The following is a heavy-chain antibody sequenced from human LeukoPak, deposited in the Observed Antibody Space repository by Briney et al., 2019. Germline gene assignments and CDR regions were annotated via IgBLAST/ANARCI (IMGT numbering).Heavy chain of an antibody. J-gene: IGHJ4*02. CDR1: GDSVSSNSAA. CDR2: TYYGSKWYN. CDR3: ARTEVPEINKGSYYFDY. V-gene: IGHV6-1*01. D-gene: IGHD1-14*01. Sequence: SQTLSLTCAISGDSVSSNSAAWNWIRQSPSRGLEWLGRTYYGSKWYNDYAVSVKSRITINPDTSKNQFSLQLNSVTPEDTAVYYCARTEVPEINKGSYYFDYWGQGTLVTVSS.